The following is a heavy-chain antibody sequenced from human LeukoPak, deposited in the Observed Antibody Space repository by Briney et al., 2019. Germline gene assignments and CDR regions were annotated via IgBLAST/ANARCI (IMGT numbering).Heavy chain of an antibody. D-gene: IGHD3-22*01. CDR1: GGTFSSYA. V-gene: IGHV1-69*06. CDR3: ARDTIAYYYDSSGSNH. CDR2: IIPIFGTA. Sequence: ASVKVSCKASGGTFSSYAISWVRQAPGQGLEWMGGIIPIFGTANYAQKFQGRVTITADKSTSTAYMELSSLRSEDTAVYYCARDTIAYYYDSSGSNHWGQGTLVTVSS. J-gene: IGHJ5*02.